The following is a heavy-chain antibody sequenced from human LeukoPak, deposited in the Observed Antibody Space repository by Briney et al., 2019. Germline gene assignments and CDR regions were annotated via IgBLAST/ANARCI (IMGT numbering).Heavy chain of an antibody. Sequence: GGSLRLSCAASGFTFSSYAMSWVRQAPGKGLEWVAVISYDGSNKYYADSVKGRFTISRDNSKNTLYLQMNSLRAEDTAAYYCARPQSDWGQGTLVTVSS. CDR1: GFTFSSYA. CDR2: ISYDGSNK. CDR3: ARPQSD. J-gene: IGHJ4*02. V-gene: IGHV3-30-3*01.